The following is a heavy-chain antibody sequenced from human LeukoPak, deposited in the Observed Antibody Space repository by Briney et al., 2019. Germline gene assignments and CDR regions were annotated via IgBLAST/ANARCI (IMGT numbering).Heavy chain of an antibody. V-gene: IGHV1-46*01. Sequence: ASVKVSCKTSGYTFTDYYMHWVRQAPGQGLEWMGIINPSGGSTSYAQKFQGRVTMTRDTSTSTVYMELSSLRSEDTAVYYCARGAAALDAFDIWGQGTMVTVSS. J-gene: IGHJ3*02. CDR2: INPSGGST. CDR3: ARGAAALDAFDI. D-gene: IGHD6-13*01. CDR1: GYTFTDYY.